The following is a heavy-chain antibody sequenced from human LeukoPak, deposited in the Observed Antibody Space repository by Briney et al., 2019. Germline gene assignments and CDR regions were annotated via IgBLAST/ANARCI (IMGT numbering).Heavy chain of an antibody. J-gene: IGHJ4*02. CDR1: GGSISSGGYY. V-gene: IGHV4-31*03. CDR2: IYYSGST. Sequence: SETLSLTCTVSGGSISSGGYYWSWIRQHPGKGLEWIGYIYYSGSTYCNPSLKSRVTISVDTSKNQFSLKLSSVTAADTAVYYCARTYGYSSGWYFDYWGQGTLATVSS. D-gene: IGHD6-19*01. CDR3: ARTYGYSSGWYFDY.